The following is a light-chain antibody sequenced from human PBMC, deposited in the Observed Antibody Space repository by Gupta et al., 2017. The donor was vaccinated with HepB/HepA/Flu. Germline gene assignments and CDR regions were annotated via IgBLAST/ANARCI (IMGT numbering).Light chain of an antibody. CDR2: GAS. Sequence: ETVFTQPPDTLSLSPGERATLSCRASESLTTNYLAWYQGRPGQAPRLLIFGASRRATGIPDRFSGSGSGTDFTLTISRLEPEDFAVYYCHQYTSSPYTFGQGTKVEIK. CDR3: HQYTSSPYT. J-gene: IGKJ2*01. CDR1: ESLTTNY. V-gene: IGKV3-20*01.